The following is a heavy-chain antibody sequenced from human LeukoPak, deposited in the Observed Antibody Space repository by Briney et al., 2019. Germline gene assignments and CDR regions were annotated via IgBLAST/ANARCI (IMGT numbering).Heavy chain of an antibody. CDR1: GGSISSSSYY. CDR2: IYYSGST. D-gene: IGHD2-15*01. V-gene: IGHV4-61*05. CDR3: ARHLLHNWFDP. Sequence: SETLSLTCTVSGGSISSSSYYWGWIRQPPGKGLEWIGYIYYSGSTNYNPSLKSRVTISVDTSKNQFSLKLSSVTAADTAVYYCARHLLHNWFDPWGQGTLVTVSS. J-gene: IGHJ5*02.